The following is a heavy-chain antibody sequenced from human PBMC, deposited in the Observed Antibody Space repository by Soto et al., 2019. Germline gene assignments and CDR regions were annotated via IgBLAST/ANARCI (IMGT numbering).Heavy chain of an antibody. V-gene: IGHV3-48*03. CDR3: ARARGDYVYFDL. J-gene: IGHJ2*01. CDR1: GFTFSSYE. Sequence: GGSLRLSCAASGFTFSSYEMNWVRQAPGKGLEWVSYISSSGSTIYYADSVKGRFTISRDNAKNSLYLQMNSLRAEDTAVYYCARARGDYVYFDLWGRGTLVTVSS. D-gene: IGHD4-17*01. CDR2: ISSSGSTI.